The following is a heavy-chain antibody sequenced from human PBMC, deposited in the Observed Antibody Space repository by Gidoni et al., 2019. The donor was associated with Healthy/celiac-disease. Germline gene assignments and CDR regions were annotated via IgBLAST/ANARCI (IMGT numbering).Heavy chain of an antibody. D-gene: IGHD6-13*01. CDR2: INPNSGGT. Sequence: QVPLVQSGAEVKKPGASVKVSCKSSGYPFTGYYMPWVRQAPGQGLEWMGWINPNSGGTNYAQKFQGWVTMTRDTSISTAYMELSRLRSDDTAVYYCARAAVGSYSSSWYINWFDPWGQGTLVTVSS. CDR3: ARAAVGSYSSSWYINWFDP. CDR1: GYPFTGYY. J-gene: IGHJ5*02. V-gene: IGHV1-2*04.